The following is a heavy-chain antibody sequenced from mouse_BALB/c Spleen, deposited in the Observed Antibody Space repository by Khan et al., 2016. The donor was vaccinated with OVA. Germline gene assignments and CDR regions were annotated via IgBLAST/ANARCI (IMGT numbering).Heavy chain of an antibody. CDR1: GYIFTNYM. J-gene: IGHJ3*01. CDR2: INPSNDYS. Sequence: VQLQESGAELARPGASVKMSCKASGYIFTNYMMHWVKQRPGQGLEWIGDINPSNDYSNYNQNFKDKATLTADKSSSTAYMQLSSLTSEDSAVCYCERGGYGSFGFWGQGTLVTVSA. V-gene: IGHV1-4*01. CDR3: ERGGYGSFGF. D-gene: IGHD1-1*01.